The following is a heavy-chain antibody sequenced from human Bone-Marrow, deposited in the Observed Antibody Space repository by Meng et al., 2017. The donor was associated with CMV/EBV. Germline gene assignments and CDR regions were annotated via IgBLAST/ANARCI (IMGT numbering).Heavy chain of an antibody. CDR1: GGSVSSGSYY. V-gene: IGHV4-61*03. J-gene: IGHJ5*02. D-gene: IGHD6-6*01. CDR2: IYYSGST. CDR3: ARGSTAARLGWFDP. Sequence: SETLSLTCSVSGGSVSSGSYYWSWIRQPPGKGLEWIGYIYYSGSTNYNPSLKSRVTISVDTSKNHFSLKLSSVTAADTAVYYCARGSTAARLGWFDPWGQGTLVTVSS.